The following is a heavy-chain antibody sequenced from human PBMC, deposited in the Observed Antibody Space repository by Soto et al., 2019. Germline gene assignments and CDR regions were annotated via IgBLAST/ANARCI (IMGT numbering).Heavy chain of an antibody. CDR2: IGTAGDT. J-gene: IGHJ4*02. Sequence: QPGGSLRLSCSASGFTFSSYDMHWVRQGPGKGLEWVSAIGTAGDTNYVGSVKGRFTISRENAKNSLYLQMNSLRAGDTAIYFCARAIGPTLFDYWGQGTLVTVSS. D-gene: IGHD3-22*01. CDR3: ARAIGPTLFDY. V-gene: IGHV3-13*04. CDR1: GFTFSSYD.